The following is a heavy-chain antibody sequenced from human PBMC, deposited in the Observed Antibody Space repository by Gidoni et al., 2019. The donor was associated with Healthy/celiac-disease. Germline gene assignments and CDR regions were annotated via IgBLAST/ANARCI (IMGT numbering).Heavy chain of an antibody. J-gene: IGHJ5*02. CDR1: GYTFTSYY. D-gene: IGHD6-13*01. Sequence: QVQLVQSGAEVKKPGASVNVSCKASGYTFTSYYMHWVRQAPGQGLEWMGIINPGGGSTSYAQKFQGRVTMTRDTSTSTVYMELSSLRTEDTAVYYCATQSTTSSRSDWFDPWGQGTLVTVSS. CDR3: ATQSTTSSRSDWFDP. CDR2: INPGGGST. V-gene: IGHV1-46*01.